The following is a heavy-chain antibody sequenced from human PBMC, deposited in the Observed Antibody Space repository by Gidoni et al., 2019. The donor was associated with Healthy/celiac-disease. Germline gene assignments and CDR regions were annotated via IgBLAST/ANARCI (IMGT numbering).Heavy chain of an antibody. CDR3: ARVPLGGGSYSLHYYMDV. D-gene: IGHD1-26*01. J-gene: IGHJ6*03. CDR1: GYSFASYW. Sequence: EVQLVQSGAEVKKSGEHLQIPCQGPGYSFASYWIAWVRQMPGKGLEWMVIFYPIDSDTRYSPSFQDQVTLSADKSISTAYLQWSSLKASDTAMYYCARVPLGGGSYSLHYYMDVWGKGTTVTVSS. V-gene: IGHV5-51*03. CDR2: FYPIDSDT.